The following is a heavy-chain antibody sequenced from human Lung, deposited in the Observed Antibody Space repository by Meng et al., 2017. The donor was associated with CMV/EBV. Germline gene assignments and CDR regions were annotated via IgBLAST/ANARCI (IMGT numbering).Heavy chain of an antibody. V-gene: IGHV6-1*01. J-gene: IGHJ4*02. Sequence: QGQLQQSGPGLVKPSQTLSLPCAISGDIVSSNSAGWHWIRQSPSRGLEWLGRTYYRSKWYHEYAVSVKSRITISPDTPKNQFSLQLNSMTPEDTAVYYCARGINGGCGDWGQGTLVTVSS. CDR3: ARGINGGCGD. CDR1: GDIVSSNSAG. CDR2: TYYRSKWYH. D-gene: IGHD4-23*01.